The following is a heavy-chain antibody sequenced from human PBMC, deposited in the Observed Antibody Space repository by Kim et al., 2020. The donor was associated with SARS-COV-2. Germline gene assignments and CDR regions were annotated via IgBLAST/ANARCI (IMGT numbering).Heavy chain of an antibody. Sequence: NDYAVSVKSRITIYPDTSKNQFSLQLNSVTPEDTAVYYCARSSIWGFFDYWGQGTLVTVSS. D-gene: IGHD7-27*01. CDR2: N. V-gene: IGHV6-1*01. J-gene: IGHJ4*02. CDR3: ARSSIWGFFDY.